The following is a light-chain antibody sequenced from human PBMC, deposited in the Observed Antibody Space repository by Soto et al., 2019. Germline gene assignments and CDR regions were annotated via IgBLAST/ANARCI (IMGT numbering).Light chain of an antibody. CDR1: QGIRID. CDR3: QHYNSYSEA. Sequence: DIQMTQSPSSLSASVGDRVTITCRASQGIRIDLGWFQQKPGKAPKRLIYGASSLQSGVPSRFSGSGSGTEFTLTISSLQPDDFATYYCQHYNSYSEAFGQGTKVDIK. J-gene: IGKJ1*01. V-gene: IGKV1-17*01. CDR2: GAS.